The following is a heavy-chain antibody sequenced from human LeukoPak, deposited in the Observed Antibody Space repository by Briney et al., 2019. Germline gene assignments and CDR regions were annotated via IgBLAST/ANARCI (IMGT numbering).Heavy chain of an antibody. CDR3: SRLYGDYGWFDP. Sequence: SETLSLTCTVSGGSISSGSYYWGWIRQPPGKGLEWIGSIYHSGSTYYNPSPKSRVTISVDTSKNQFSLKLSSVTAADTAVYYCSRLYGDYGWFDPWGQGTLVTVSS. D-gene: IGHD4-17*01. V-gene: IGHV4-39*07. J-gene: IGHJ5*02. CDR2: IYHSGST. CDR1: GGSISSGSYY.